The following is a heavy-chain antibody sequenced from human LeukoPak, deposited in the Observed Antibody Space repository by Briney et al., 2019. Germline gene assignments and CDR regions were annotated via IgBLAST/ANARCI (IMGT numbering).Heavy chain of an antibody. CDR2: IYYSGST. V-gene: IGHV4-59*01. CDR3: ARGADNYYGWGSEHPTNNYYYYAMDV. Sequence: PSETLSLTCSVSGGSISSYFWSWIRQPPGKGLEWIGYIYYSGSTNYNPSLKSRATISVDTSKNQFSLNLRSVTAADTALYSCARGADNYYGWGSEHPTNNYYYYAMDVWGHGTTVTVSS. D-gene: IGHD3-10*01. CDR1: GGSISSYF. J-gene: IGHJ6*02.